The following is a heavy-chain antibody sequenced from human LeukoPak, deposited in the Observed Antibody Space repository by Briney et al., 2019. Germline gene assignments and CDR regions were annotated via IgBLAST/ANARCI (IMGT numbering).Heavy chain of an antibody. D-gene: IGHD6-13*01. CDR3: ARSPVSSSWNPYYFDY. CDR1: GGTFSSYA. CDR2: IIPIFGTA. Sequence: ASVKVSCKASGGTFSSYAISWVRQAPGQGLEWMGGIIPIFGTANYAQKFQGRVTITADESTSTAYMELRSLRSDDTAVYYCARSPVSSSWNPYYFDYWGQGTLVTVSS. J-gene: IGHJ4*02. V-gene: IGHV1-69*13.